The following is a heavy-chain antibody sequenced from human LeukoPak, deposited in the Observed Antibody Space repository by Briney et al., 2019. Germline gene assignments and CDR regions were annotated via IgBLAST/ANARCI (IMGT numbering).Heavy chain of an antibody. CDR3: AKNTGYSSGWYYFDY. Sequence: GGSLRLSCAAYGFTFSSYAMSWVRQPPGKGLEWVSDISGSGGSTYYADSVKGRFTISRDNSKNALYLQMNSPRAEDTAVYYCAKNTGYSSGWYYFDYWGQGTLVTVSS. V-gene: IGHV3-23*01. CDR1: GFTFSSYA. J-gene: IGHJ4*02. D-gene: IGHD6-19*01. CDR2: ISGSGGST.